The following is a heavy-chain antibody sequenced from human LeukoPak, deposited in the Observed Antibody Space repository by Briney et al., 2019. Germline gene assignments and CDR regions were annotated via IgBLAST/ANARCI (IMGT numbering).Heavy chain of an antibody. CDR2: IVVGSGNT. Sequence: TSVKVSCKASGFTFSSSVMQWVRPARGQRLEWIGRIVVGSGNTNYAQRFQERVTITRDMSTSTAYMELSSLRSEDTAVYYCAADIVGATGYYFDYWGQGTLVTVSS. CDR1: GFTFSSSV. CDR3: AADIVGATGYYFDY. D-gene: IGHD1-26*01. J-gene: IGHJ4*02. V-gene: IGHV1-58*02.